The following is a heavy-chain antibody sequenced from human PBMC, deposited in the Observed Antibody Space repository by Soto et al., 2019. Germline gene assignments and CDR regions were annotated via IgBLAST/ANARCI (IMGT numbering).Heavy chain of an antibody. CDR1: GGSISSVGYS. D-gene: IGHD3-22*01. V-gene: IGHV4-30-2*01. CDR2: IYHSGST. J-gene: IGHJ3*02. Sequence: QLQLQESGSGLVKPSQTLSLTCAVSGGSISSVGYSWSWIRQPPGKGLEWIGYIYHSGSTYYNPSLKSRVTISVDRSKNQFSLKLSYVTAADTAVYYCARSTYYYYSSGYYSRAFDIWGQGTMVTVSS. CDR3: ARSTYYYYSSGYYSRAFDI.